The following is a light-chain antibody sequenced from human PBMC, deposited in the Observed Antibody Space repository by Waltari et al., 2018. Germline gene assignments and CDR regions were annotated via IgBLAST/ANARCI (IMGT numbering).Light chain of an antibody. J-gene: IGLJ2*01. CDR2: VNSDGSH. CDR3: QTWGTGIQV. Sequence: QLVLTQSPSASASLGASVKLTCTLRSGHSSYAIAWPQQQPEKGPRYLMKVNSDGSHKKGDGIPDRFSGSSSGTERYLTISSLQSEDEADYYCQTWGTGIQVFGGGTKLTVL. CDR1: SGHSSYA. V-gene: IGLV4-69*01.